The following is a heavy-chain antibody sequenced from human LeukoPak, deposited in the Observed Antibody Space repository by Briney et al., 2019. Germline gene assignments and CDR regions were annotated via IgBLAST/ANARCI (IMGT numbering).Heavy chain of an antibody. D-gene: IGHD3-10*01. J-gene: IGHJ4*02. CDR1: GFTLSSYS. Sequence: GGSLRLSCAASGFTLSSYSMNWVRQAPGKGLEWVANIKQDGSEKYYVDSVKGQFTISRDNARNSPYLRLNSLRAEAPAVIYVGRGPPPGYYGSGSYPTFFDYCGQGALLTVSS. CDR3: GRGPPPGYYGSGSYPTFFDY. V-gene: IGHV3-7*01. CDR2: IKQDGSEK.